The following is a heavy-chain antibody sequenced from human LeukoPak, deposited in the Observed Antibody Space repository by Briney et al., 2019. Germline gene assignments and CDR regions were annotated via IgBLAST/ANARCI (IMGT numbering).Heavy chain of an antibody. Sequence: GGSLRLSCAASGFTFSGSAMHWVRQASGKGLEWVGRIRSKANSYATAYAASVKGRFTISRDDSKNTAYLQMNSLKTEDTAVYYCTRLIAGHGDETFDYWGQGTLVTVSS. CDR3: TRLIAGHGDETFDY. CDR1: GFTFSGSA. D-gene: IGHD4-17*01. CDR2: IRSKANSYAT. J-gene: IGHJ4*02. V-gene: IGHV3-73*01.